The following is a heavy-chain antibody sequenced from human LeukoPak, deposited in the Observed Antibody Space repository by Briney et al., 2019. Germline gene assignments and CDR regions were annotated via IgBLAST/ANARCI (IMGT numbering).Heavy chain of an antibody. CDR3: ARDRDYAFDI. Sequence: GGSLRLSCAASGFTFSAYSMNWVRQTPGKGLEWISYITISGSATYYADSVKGRFTISRDNAKNSLYLQMNSLRAEDTALYFCARDRDYAFDIWGQGTMVTVSS. CDR1: GFTFSAYS. CDR2: ITISGSAT. J-gene: IGHJ3*02. V-gene: IGHV3-48*01. D-gene: IGHD3-10*01.